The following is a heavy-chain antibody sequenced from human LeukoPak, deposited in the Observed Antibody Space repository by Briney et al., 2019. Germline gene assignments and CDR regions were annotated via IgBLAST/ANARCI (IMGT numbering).Heavy chain of an antibody. V-gene: IGHV3-53*01. CDR2: IYSGGST. CDR1: GFTVSSNY. CDR3: AKSYDYYYGMDV. J-gene: IGHJ6*02. D-gene: IGHD2-21*01. Sequence: AGGSLRLSCAASGFTVSSNYMSWVRQAPGKGLEWVSVIYSGGSTYYADSVKGRFTISRDNSKNTLYLQMNSLRAEDTAVYYCAKSYDYYYGMDVWGQGTTVTVSS.